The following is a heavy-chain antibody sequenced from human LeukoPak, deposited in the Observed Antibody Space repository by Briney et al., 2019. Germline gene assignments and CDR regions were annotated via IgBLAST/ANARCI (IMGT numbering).Heavy chain of an antibody. J-gene: IGHJ4*02. CDR2: IFPRDSDT. V-gene: IGHV5-51*01. CDR1: GSTFTSYW. Sequence: GESLKISCQGSGSTFTSYWIGWVRQLPGKGLEGMGIIFPRDSDTRYSPSFQRQVTISADKSISTAYLQWSSLKASDTAMYYCATGIAAAGGFNYWGQGTRVSVSS. D-gene: IGHD6-13*01. CDR3: ATGIAAAGGFNY.